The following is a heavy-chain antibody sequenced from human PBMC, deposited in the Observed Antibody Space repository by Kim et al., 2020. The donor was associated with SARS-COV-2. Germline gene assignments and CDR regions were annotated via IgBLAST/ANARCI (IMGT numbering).Heavy chain of an antibody. D-gene: IGHD1-26*01. CDR3: AKHVGSYPDY. CDR2: IYPGDSET. J-gene: IGHJ4*02. Sequence: GESLKISCKGSGYSFTSSWIGWVRQMPGKGLEWMGIIYPGDSETKYSPTFQGQVTISADESSNTAYLQWSSLKALDTAIYYCAKHVGSYPDYWGQGTRGT. V-gene: IGHV5-51*01. CDR1: GYSFTSSW.